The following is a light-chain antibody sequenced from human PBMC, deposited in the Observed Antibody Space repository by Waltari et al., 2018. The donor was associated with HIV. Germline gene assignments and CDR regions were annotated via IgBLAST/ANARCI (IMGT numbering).Light chain of an antibody. CDR2: YAS. J-gene: IGKJ4*01. V-gene: IGKV3-15*01. CDR3: QQYNNWPLT. CDR1: QNVSSN. Sequence: ERVMTQSPATLSVSPGERVTLPCRSSQNVSSNLAWYQQKPGQAPRLLIYYASTRVTAMTGRFSGSGSGTEFTLTISSLQSADFAAYYCQQYNNWPLTFGGGTKVEIK.